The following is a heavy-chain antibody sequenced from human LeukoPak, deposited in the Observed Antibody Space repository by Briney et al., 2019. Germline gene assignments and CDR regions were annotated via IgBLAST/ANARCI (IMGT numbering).Heavy chain of an antibody. CDR2: INPNSRGT. CDR1: GYTFTGYD. CDR3: ATFEYTSSSLNY. Sequence: ASVKVSCKASGYTFTGYDMYWVRQAPGQGRAWMGWINPNSRGTNYAQKFQGRVTMTRDTSISTAYMELSRLRSDDTAVYYGATFEYTSSSLNYWGQGTLVTVSS. D-gene: IGHD6-6*01. V-gene: IGHV1-2*02. J-gene: IGHJ4*02.